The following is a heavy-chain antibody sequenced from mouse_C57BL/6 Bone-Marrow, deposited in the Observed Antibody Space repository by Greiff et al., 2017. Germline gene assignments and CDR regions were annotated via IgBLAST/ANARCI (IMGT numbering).Heavy chain of an antibody. Sequence: QVQLLQSGAELARPGASVKLSCKASGYTFTSYGISWVKQRTGQGLEWIGEIYPRSGNTYYNEKFKGKATLTADKSSSTAYMELRSLTSEDSAVYFCARRPYAMDYWGQGTSVTVSS. CDR2: IYPRSGNT. J-gene: IGHJ4*01. V-gene: IGHV1-81*01. CDR3: ARRPYAMDY. CDR1: GYTFTSYG.